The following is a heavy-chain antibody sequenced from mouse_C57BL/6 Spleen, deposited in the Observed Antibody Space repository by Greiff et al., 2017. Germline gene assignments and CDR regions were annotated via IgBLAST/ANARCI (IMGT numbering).Heavy chain of an antibody. D-gene: IGHD2-4*01. CDR2: INPSTGGT. J-gene: IGHJ3*01. V-gene: IGHV1-42*01. Sequence: VQLQQSGPELVKPGASVKISCKASGYSFTGYYMNWVKQSPEKSLEWIGEINPSTGGTTYNQKFKAKATLTVDKSSSTAYMQLKSLTSEDSAVYYCARKGLDYGTFAYWGQGTLVTVSA. CDR3: ARKGLDYGTFAY. CDR1: GYSFTGYY.